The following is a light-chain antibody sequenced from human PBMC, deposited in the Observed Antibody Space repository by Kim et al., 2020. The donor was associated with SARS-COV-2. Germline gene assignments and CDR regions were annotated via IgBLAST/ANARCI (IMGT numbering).Light chain of an antibody. V-gene: IGKV3-15*01. CDR2: GTS. J-gene: IGKJ2*01. CDR3: QQSNSWPRT. Sequence: EIVMTQSPATLSVSPGERATLSCRASQSVGFNLAWYQQKPGQAPRLLIYGTSTRATGIPARFSGSGSGTDYTLTISSLQSEDFAVYYCQQSNSWPRTFGQGTKLEIK. CDR1: QSVGFN.